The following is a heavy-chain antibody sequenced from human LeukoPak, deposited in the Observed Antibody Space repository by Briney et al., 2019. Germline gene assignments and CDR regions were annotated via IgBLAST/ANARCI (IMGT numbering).Heavy chain of an antibody. Sequence: PAGSLRLSCAASGFTFSSHWMHWVRQAPGKGLVWVSRINGDGSGTLYADSVEGRFTISRDNAKNTVFLQMNSLRAEDTAVYYCTRGGSPPEALGDAFDIWGQGTMVTVSS. CDR1: GFTFSSHW. J-gene: IGHJ3*02. V-gene: IGHV3-74*01. CDR3: TRGGSPPEALGDAFDI. D-gene: IGHD1-26*01. CDR2: INGDGSGT.